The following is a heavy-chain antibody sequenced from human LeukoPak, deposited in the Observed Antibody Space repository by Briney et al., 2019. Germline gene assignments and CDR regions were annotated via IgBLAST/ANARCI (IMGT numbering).Heavy chain of an antibody. CDR2: IYYSGST. V-gene: IGHV4-39*01. CDR1: GGSINSYH. Sequence: PSETLSLTCTVPGGSINSYHWGWIRQPPGKGLEWIGSIYYSGSTYYNPSLKSRVTISVDTSKNQFSLKLSSVTAADTAVYYCARLGLAAAGYIDYWGQGTLVTVSS. D-gene: IGHD6-13*01. J-gene: IGHJ4*02. CDR3: ARLGLAAAGYIDY.